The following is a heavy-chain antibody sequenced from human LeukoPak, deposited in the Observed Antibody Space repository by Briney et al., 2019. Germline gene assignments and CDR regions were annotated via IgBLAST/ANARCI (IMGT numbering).Heavy chain of an antibody. CDR3: AKDPWGSRGYFDY. D-gene: IGHD7-27*01. CDR1: GFTFSRNA. CDR2: ISGSGSDT. V-gene: IGHV3-23*01. J-gene: IGHJ4*02. Sequence: PGGSLRLSCAASGFTFSRNAMIWVRQAPGKGLEWVSAISGSGSDTYYADSVKGRFTIFRDNSKNTVYLRMNSLRAEDTAVYHCAKDPWGSRGYFDYWGQGTLVTVSS.